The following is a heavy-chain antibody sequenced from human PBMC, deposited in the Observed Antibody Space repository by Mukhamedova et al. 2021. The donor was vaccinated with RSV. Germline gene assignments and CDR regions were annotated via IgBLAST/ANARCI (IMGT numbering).Heavy chain of an antibody. CDR2: IYYSRST. V-gene: IGHV4-39*07. J-gene: IGHJ5*02. CDR3: ARGRGYSYAFDP. Sequence: YWGWIRQPPGRGLEWIGSIYYSRSTHYNPSLKSRVTISRDTSRNQFSLNLYSVTAADTAVYYCARGRGYSYAFDPWGQGTLVTVSS. D-gene: IGHD5-18*01. CDR1: Y.